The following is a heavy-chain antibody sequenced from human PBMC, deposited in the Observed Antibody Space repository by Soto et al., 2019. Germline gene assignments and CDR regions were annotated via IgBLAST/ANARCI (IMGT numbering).Heavy chain of an antibody. CDR1: GFTFSSYT. CDR3: AKGLGDYYYMDV. J-gene: IGHJ6*03. V-gene: IGHV3-23*01. Sequence: EVQLLESGGGLVQPGGSLRLSCAASGFTFSSYTMSWVRQAQGKGLEWVSAISDSGGSTYYADSVKGRFTISRDNSKHTLFLQVNSLRAEETAVYYCAKGLGDYYYMDVWGKGTTVTVSS. CDR2: ISDSGGST.